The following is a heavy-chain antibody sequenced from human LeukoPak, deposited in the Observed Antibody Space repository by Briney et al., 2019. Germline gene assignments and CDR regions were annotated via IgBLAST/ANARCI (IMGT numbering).Heavy chain of an antibody. CDR3: AKAANPGVDAFDT. V-gene: IGHV3-48*02. Sequence: GGSLRLSCAASGFTFSSYAMAWVRQAPGKGLEWLSYISSSSKINYADFVKGRFTISRDNAKNSLYLQMNSLRDEDTAVYYCAKAANPGVDAFDTWGQGTLVTVS. CDR1: GFTFSSYA. D-gene: IGHD2-2*01. J-gene: IGHJ5*01. CDR2: ISSSSKI.